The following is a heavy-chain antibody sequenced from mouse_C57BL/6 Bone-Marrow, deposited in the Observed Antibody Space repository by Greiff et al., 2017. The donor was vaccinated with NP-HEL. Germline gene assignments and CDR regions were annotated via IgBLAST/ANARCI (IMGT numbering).Heavy chain of an antibody. J-gene: IGHJ4*01. CDR1: GYTFTSYG. CDR2: IYPRSGNT. V-gene: IGHV1-81*01. CDR3: ARDYGRAMDY. Sequence: QVQLQQSGAELARPGASVKLSCKASGYTFTSYGISWVKQRTGQGLEWIGEIYPRSGNTYYNEKFKGKTTLTADKSSSTAYMELRSLTSEDSAVYFCARDYGRAMDYWGQGTSVTVSS. D-gene: IGHD1-1*01.